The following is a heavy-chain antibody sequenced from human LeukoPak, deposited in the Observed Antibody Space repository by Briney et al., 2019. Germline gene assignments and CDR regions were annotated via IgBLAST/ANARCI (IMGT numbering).Heavy chain of an antibody. CDR2: ISWNSGSI. V-gene: IGHV3-9*01. CDR3: AKDPGAWELLGYFQH. Sequence: GRSLRLSCAASGFTFDDYAMHWVRQAPWKGLEWVSGISWNSGSIGYADSVKGRFTISRDNAKNSLYLQMNSLRAEDTALYYCAKDPGAWELLGYFQHWGQGTLVTVSS. J-gene: IGHJ1*01. CDR1: GFTFDDYA. D-gene: IGHD1-26*01.